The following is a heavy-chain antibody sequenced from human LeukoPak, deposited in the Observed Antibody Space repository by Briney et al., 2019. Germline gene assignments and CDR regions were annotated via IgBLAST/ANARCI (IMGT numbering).Heavy chain of an antibody. V-gene: IGHV3-30*04. D-gene: IGHD2-2*01. CDR2: ISIDGNGK. J-gene: IGHJ4*02. CDR1: TFTFSDSV. Sequence: GGSLRLSCAPSTFTFSDSVMHWVRQVPGQGLEWVSAISIDGNGKFYADSVRGRITISRDNSKKTLYLEMNSLSAEDTAVYYCAKEVRTSGRAGIFGYWGQGTLVTVSS. CDR3: AKEVRTSGRAGIFGY.